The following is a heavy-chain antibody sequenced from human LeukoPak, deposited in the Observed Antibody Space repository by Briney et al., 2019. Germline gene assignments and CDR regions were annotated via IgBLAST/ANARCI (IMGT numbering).Heavy chain of an antibody. J-gene: IGHJ4*02. Sequence: SGTLSLTCTVSGGSISSSSYYWGWTRPPPGKGLEWIGSIYYSGSTYYNPSLKSRVTISVDTSKNQFSLKLSSVTAADTAVYYCAQTTTYYYGSGTFDYWGQGTLVTVSS. CDR2: IYYSGST. CDR1: GGSISSSSYY. CDR3: AQTTTYYYGSGTFDY. V-gene: IGHV4-39*01. D-gene: IGHD3-10*01.